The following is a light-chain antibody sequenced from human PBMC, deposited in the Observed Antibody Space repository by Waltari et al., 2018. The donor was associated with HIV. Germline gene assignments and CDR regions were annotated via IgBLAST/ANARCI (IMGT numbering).Light chain of an antibody. CDR2: DAS. CDR3: QQCSSPPPT. Sequence: DIHMTQSPSSLSASVGDTVTLTCGASRAVSNSLTWYRQKPGKAPQPLIFDASNLISAVSPRLRGGRSGTDYTLIISNLQPEDSAMYFCQQCSSPPPTFGLGTKVEVK. V-gene: IGKV1-39*01. CDR1: RAVSNS. J-gene: IGKJ1*01.